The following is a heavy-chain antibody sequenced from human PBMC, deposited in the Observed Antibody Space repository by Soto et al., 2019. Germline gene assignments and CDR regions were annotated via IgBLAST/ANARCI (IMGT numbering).Heavy chain of an antibody. CDR3: ARDTRPGIAAAGGHAAGYYFDY. D-gene: IGHD6-13*01. CDR1: GGTFSSYA. Sequence: SVKVSCKASGGTFSSYAISWVRQAPGQGLEWMGGIIPIFGTTNYAQKFQGRVTITADESTSTAYMELSSLRSEDTAVYYCARDTRPGIAAAGGHAAGYYFDYWG. V-gene: IGHV1-69*13. J-gene: IGHJ4*01. CDR2: IIPIFGTT.